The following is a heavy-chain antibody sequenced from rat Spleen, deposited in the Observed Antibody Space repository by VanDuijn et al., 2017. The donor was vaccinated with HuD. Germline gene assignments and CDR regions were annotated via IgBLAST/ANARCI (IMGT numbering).Heavy chain of an antibody. J-gene: IGHJ3*01. CDR3: ARQGITTVATMYNWFAY. CDR1: GFTFSNYG. V-gene: IGHV5-29*01. Sequence: EVQLVESGGGLVQPGRSLKLSCAASGFTFSNYGMAWVRQAPTKGLEWVATISYDGSSTYYRDSVKGRFTISRDNAKSTLYLQMDSLRSEDTATYYCARQGITTVATMYNWFAYWGQGTLVTVSS. CDR2: ISYDGSST. D-gene: IGHD1-3*01.